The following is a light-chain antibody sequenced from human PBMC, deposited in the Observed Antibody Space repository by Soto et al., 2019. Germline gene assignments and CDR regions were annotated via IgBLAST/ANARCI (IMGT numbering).Light chain of an antibody. Sequence: DIVLTQSPGTLSLSPWERATLSCRASQSFRGLLAWYQQKPGQAPRLLIYDAYNRATGIPPRFSGSGSGTDSTLTISSLEPEDSAVYYCQQRHMWPITFGQGTRLEIK. J-gene: IGKJ5*01. CDR3: QQRHMWPIT. V-gene: IGKV3-11*01. CDR2: DAY. CDR1: QSFRGL.